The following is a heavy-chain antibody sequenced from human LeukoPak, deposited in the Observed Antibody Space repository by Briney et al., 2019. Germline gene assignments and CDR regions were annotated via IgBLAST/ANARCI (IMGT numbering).Heavy chain of an antibody. CDR1: GFTFSSYA. J-gene: IGHJ4*02. Sequence: GGSLRLSCATSGFTFSSYAMHLVRQAPGKGLEWVAVISYDGSNKYYADSVKGGFTISRDNSKQTLYMQMNRLRAEDTAVYYCGRDKWSVFDYWGKGTMVTVSS. CDR2: ISYDGSNK. V-gene: IGHV3-30*01. CDR3: GRDKWSVFDY. D-gene: IGHD2-15*01.